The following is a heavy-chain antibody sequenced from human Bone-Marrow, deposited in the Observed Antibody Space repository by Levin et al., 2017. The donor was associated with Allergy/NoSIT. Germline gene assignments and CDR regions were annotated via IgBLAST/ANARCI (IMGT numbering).Heavy chain of an antibody. CDR3: ARGDIGLYYGMGV. Sequence: GESLKISCAASGFTLSGYAMHWVRQAPGKGLEWLGVISYDGNNKYYPDSVRGRFTISRDDSKNTLFLEMTNLRDEDTAVYYAARGDIGLYYGMGVWGQGTTVIVSS. CDR1: GFTLSGYA. CDR2: ISYDGNNK. V-gene: IGHV3-30*04. D-gene: IGHD3-10*01. J-gene: IGHJ6*02.